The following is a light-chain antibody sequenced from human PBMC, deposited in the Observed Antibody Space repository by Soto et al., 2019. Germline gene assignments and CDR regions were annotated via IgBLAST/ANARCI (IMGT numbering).Light chain of an antibody. CDR1: SSDVGAYTY. CDR3: RSYTGSSTLYV. CDR2: DVS. V-gene: IGLV2-14*01. Sequence: QSVLTQPASVSGSPGQSITISCTGTSSDVGAYTYVSWYQQHPGKGPKLMIYDVSDRPSGVSTRFSGSKSGNTASLTISGLQAEDEADYYCRSYTGSSTLYVFGTGTKLTVL. J-gene: IGLJ1*01.